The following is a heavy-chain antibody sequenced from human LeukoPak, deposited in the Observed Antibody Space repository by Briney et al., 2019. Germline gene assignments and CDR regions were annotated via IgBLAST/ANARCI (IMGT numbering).Heavy chain of an antibody. CDR3: ARVSGDYPPAVGY. D-gene: IGHD4-17*01. CDR1: GGSFSGYY. Sequence: SETLSLTCAVYGGSFSGYYWSWIRQPPGKGLEWIGEINHSGSTNYNPSLKSRVTISVDTSKNQFSLKLSSVTAADTAVYYCARVSGDYPPAVGYWGQGTLVTVSS. CDR2: INHSGST. J-gene: IGHJ4*02. V-gene: IGHV4-34*01.